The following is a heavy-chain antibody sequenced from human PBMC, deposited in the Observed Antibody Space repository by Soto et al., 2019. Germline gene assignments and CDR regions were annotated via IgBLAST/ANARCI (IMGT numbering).Heavy chain of an antibody. D-gene: IGHD3-10*01. CDR3: ASYTSGRSGPALDV. Sequence: SEALSVTCSVPGGSVISGNYYWTWIRQPPGKGPEWVGYVHYSGSTNHNPSLKSRVTMSVDTAKNQFSLELTSVTAADTAVYYCASYTSGRSGPALDVWGQGTTVTVSS. CDR1: GGSVISGNYY. V-gene: IGHV4-61*01. CDR2: VHYSGST. J-gene: IGHJ6*02.